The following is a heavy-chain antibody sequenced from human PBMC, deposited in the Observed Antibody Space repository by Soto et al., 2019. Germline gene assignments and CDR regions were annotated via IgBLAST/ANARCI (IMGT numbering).Heavy chain of an antibody. D-gene: IGHD1-26*01. CDR1: GYSISSSNW. Sequence: SETLSLTCAVSGYSISSSNWWGWIRQPPGKGLEWIGYIYYSGTTYYNPSLKSRVTMSVDTSKNQFSLKLTSVTTVDTAVYYCARREIQGPIDYWGQGTLVTVTS. CDR3: ARREIQGPIDY. CDR2: IYYSGTT. V-gene: IGHV4-28*01. J-gene: IGHJ4*02.